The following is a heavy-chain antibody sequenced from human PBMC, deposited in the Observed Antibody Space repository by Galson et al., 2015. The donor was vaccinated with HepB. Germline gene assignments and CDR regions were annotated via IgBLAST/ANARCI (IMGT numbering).Heavy chain of an antibody. CDR1: GFTFSDYH. V-gene: IGHV3-11*01. J-gene: IGHJ6*02. Sequence: SLRLSCAASGFTFSDYHMSWIRQAPGKGLEWVSYISSSGSTIYYADSVKGRFTISRDNAKNSLYLQMNSLRAEDTAVYYCARDTVGYYDSSAYYSNYYYGMDVWGQGTTVTVSS. CDR3: ARDTVGYYDSSAYYSNYYYGMDV. D-gene: IGHD3-22*01. CDR2: ISSSGSTI.